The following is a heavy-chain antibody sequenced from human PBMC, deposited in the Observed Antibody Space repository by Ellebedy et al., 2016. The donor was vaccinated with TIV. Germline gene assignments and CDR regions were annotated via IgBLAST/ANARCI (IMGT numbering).Heavy chain of an antibody. CDR2: INHSGNT. D-gene: IGHD3-22*01. V-gene: IGHV4-34*01. CDR3: ARCETGSGSGWCNWLDP. CDR1: GGSFSGFY. Sequence: MPSETLSLTCDVYGGSFSGFYWSWIRQPPGMGLEWIGEINHSGNTKYNPSLRSRVSISIDTSKNQFSLRLSSVTAADTAVYYCARCETGSGSGWCNWLDPWGQGTLVTVSS. J-gene: IGHJ5*02.